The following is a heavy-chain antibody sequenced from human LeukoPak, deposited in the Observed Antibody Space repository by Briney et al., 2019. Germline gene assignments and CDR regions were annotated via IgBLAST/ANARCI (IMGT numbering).Heavy chain of an antibody. CDR2: ISDSGGST. CDR3: AKDQWGYYFDY. V-gene: IGHV3-23*01. CDR1: GFTVSSNY. J-gene: IGHJ4*02. D-gene: IGHD3-16*01. Sequence: GGSLRLSCAASGFTVSSNYMSWVRQAPGKGLEWVSAISDSGGSTYYADSVKGRFTISRDNSKNTLYLQMNSLRAEDTAVYYCAKDQWGYYFDYWGQGTLVTVSS.